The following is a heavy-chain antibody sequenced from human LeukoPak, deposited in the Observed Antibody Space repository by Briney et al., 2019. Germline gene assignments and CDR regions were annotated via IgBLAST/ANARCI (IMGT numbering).Heavy chain of an antibody. CDR1: GFTFSSYW. Sequence: GGSLTLSCAPSGFTFSSYWMSWVRQAPGKGLEWVSSISSSSSTYIYYADSVKGRFTISRDNAKNSLYLQMNSLRAEDTAVYYCARGLGSYAYSDAFDIWGQGKMVTVSS. J-gene: IGHJ3*02. D-gene: IGHD5-18*01. CDR2: ISSSSSTYI. CDR3: ARGLGSYAYSDAFDI. V-gene: IGHV3-21*01.